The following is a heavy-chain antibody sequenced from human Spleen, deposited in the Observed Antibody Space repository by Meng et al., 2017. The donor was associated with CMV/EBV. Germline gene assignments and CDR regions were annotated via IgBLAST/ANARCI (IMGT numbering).Heavy chain of an antibody. J-gene: IGHJ5*02. CDR1: EFTFSSYA. V-gene: IGHV3-20*04. CDR2: INWNGGST. Sequence: GGSLRLSCAASEFTFSSYAMHWVRQAPGKGLEWVSGINWNGGSTGYADSVKGRFTISRDNAKNSLYLQMNSLRAEDTALYYCAGDRYDFWSGYPNWFDPWGQGTLVTVSS. CDR3: AGDRYDFWSGYPNWFDP. D-gene: IGHD3-3*01.